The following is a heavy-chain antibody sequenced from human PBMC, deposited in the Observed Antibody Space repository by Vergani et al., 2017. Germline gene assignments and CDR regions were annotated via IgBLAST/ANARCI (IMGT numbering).Heavy chain of an antibody. D-gene: IGHD3/OR15-3a*01. CDR2: VYPSGTT. CDR3: ARGETRTDWFDP. V-gene: IGHV4-61*02. CDR1: GASIRSRNYY. J-gene: IGHJ5*02. Sequence: QLQESGPGLVKPSATLSLTCSVSGASIRSRNYYWTWIRQTAERRLEWMGRVYPSGTTNYNPSLNGRVTIFVDKSKNLLSLRLNSVTAADTAVYYCARGETRTDWFDPWGQGTLVTVSS.